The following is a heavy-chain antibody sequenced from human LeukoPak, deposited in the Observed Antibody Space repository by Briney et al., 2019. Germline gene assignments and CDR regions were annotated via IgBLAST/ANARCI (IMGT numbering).Heavy chain of an antibody. D-gene: IGHD6-13*01. V-gene: IGHV5-51*01. CDR1: GYTFSSYW. CDR2: IYPLDADV. Sequence: GESLQISCQASGYTFSSYWIAWVRQMPGKGLECMGLIYPLDADVRYSTALQGQVTISADKSTSTAYLQWSSLKASDTAMYYCARARRSSTPEVGYVFKTWYFFEYWGQGALVTVSS. J-gene: IGHJ4*02. CDR3: ARARRSSTPEVGYVFKTWYFFEY.